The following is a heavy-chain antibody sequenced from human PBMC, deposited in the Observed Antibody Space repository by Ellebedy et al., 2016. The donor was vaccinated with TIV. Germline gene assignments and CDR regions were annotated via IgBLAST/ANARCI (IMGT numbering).Heavy chain of an antibody. CDR2: ISYDGRNT. J-gene: IGHJ4*02. CDR1: GFTFSSYA. D-gene: IGHD3-10*01. Sequence: GESLKISCAASGFTFSSYAMHWVRQAPGKGLEWVAVISYDGRNTYYADSVKGRFTISRDDSKNTLYLQMNSLRAEDTAVYYCARVNYYNSGSYYPLDYWGQGTLVTVSS. CDR3: ARVNYYNSGSYYPLDY. V-gene: IGHV3-30*04.